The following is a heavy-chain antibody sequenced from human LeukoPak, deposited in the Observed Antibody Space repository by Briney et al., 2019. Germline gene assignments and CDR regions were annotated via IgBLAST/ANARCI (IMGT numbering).Heavy chain of an antibody. V-gene: IGHV1-18*01. CDR1: GYTFTNYG. J-gene: IGHJ4*02. Sequence: GASVKVSCKASGYTFTNYGISWVRQAPGQGLEWMGWISAYNGNTYYVQKLHGRVTMTTDTSTSTAYMELRSLRSDDTAVYYCARDDSRYSSSYYGFDYWGQGTLVTVSS. D-gene: IGHD6-13*01. CDR2: ISAYNGNT. CDR3: ARDDSRYSSSYYGFDY.